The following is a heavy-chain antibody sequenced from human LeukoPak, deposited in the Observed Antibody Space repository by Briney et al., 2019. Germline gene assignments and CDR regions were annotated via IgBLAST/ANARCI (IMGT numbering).Heavy chain of an antibody. Sequence: ASVKVSCKASGYTFTSYYMHWVRQAPGQGLEWVGIINPSGDPTTYTQKFQGRVTMTSDMSTSTVYMELSSLRSEDTAVYYCAELGITMIGGVWGKGTTVTISS. CDR3: AELGITMIGGV. V-gene: IGHV1-46*01. CDR1: GYTFTSYY. CDR2: INPSGDPT. J-gene: IGHJ6*04. D-gene: IGHD3-10*02.